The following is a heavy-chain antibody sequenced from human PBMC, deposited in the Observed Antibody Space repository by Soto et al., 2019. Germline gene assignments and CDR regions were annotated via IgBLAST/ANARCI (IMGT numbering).Heavy chain of an antibody. CDR1: GFTSSDYC. Sequence: QVPLVESGGGLVKPGGSLRLSCAASGFTSSDYCMGWIRQAPGKGLEWVSYISSSGSTIYYADSVKGRFTITRDNAKNSLYLQMNSLRAEDTAVYYCARDPREYYFDYWGQGTLVTVSS. V-gene: IGHV3-11*01. J-gene: IGHJ4*02. CDR2: ISSSGSTI. CDR3: ARDPREYYFDY.